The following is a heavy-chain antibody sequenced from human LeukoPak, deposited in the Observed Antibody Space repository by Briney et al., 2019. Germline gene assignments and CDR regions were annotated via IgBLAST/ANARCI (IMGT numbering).Heavy chain of an antibody. J-gene: IGHJ4*02. CDR1: GLTFSTYN. CDR3: ARDRCSGGSCYFDY. D-gene: IGHD2-15*01. CDR2: IDSSNSPI. Sequence: GGSQRLSCAASGLTFSTYNMNWVRQAPGKGLEWVSYIDSSNSPIYYADSVKGRFTISRDNGKNSLYLQMNSLRDEDTAVYYCARDRCSGGSCYFDYWGQGTLVTVSS. V-gene: IGHV3-48*02.